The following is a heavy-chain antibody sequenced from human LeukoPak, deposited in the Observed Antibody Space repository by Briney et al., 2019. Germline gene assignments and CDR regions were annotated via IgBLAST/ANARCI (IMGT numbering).Heavy chain of an antibody. CDR1: GFTFSNYA. CDR3: ATIQPFMITFGDRSEGFDY. Sequence: PGGCLRLSCAASGFTFSNYAISWVRQAPGKGLEWVSGISGGGSSTFYADSVKGRFTISRDNSKNTLYFQMNSLRAEDTAVYYCATIQPFMITFGDRSEGFDYWGQGTLVTVSS. CDR2: ISGGGSST. J-gene: IGHJ4*02. V-gene: IGHV3-23*01. D-gene: IGHD3-16*01.